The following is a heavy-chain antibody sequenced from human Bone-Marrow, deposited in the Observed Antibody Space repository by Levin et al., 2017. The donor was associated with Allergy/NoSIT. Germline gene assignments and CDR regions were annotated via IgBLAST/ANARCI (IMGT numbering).Heavy chain of an antibody. CDR3: ARVRGVATNWFDY. V-gene: IGHV4-59*01. D-gene: IGHD3-10*01. CDR1: GGSIDGYY. CDR2: ISYSGRA. J-gene: IGHJ4*02. Sequence: PSQTLSLTCTVFGGSIDGYYWSWIRQPPGKGLEWIGDISYSGRAESKPSLKSRVTISLDTSTNQFSLKMVSMTTADTAVYYCARVRGVATNWFDYWGQGTLVTVSS.